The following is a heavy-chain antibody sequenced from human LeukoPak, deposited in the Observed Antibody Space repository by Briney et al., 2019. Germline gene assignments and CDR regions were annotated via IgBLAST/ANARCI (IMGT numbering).Heavy chain of an antibody. D-gene: IGHD3-10*01. V-gene: IGHV3-48*03. CDR3: ARAGRVGYYYGSGTFSWFDP. CDR1: GFTFSSYE. CDR2: ISSSGSTI. Sequence: GGSLRLSCAASGFTFSSYEMNWVRQAPGKGLEWVSYISSSGSTIYYADSVKGRFTISRDNAKNSLYLQMNSLRAEDTAVCYCARAGRVGYYYGSGTFSWFDPWGQGTLVTVSS. J-gene: IGHJ5*02.